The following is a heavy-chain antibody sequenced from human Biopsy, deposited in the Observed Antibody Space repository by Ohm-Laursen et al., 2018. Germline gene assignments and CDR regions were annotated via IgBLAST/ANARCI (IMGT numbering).Heavy chain of an antibody. V-gene: IGHV4-59*01. CDR2: ISSGGRA. Sequence: GTLSLTCTVSGGSFSGDYWNWIRQPPGKGLQVIGYISSGGRAKYNPSLKSRLTISLDTSKNQLSLRLSSVTAADSAIYYCARERQFRFLEGAFDYWGQGILVTVSS. CDR3: ARERQFRFLEGAFDY. D-gene: IGHD3-3*01. J-gene: IGHJ4*02. CDR1: GGSFSGDY.